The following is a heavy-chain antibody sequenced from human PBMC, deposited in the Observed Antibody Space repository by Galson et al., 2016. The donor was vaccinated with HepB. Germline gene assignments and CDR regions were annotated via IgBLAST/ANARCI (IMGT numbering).Heavy chain of an antibody. Sequence: SLRLSCAASGFTFRNYALHWVRQAPGKGLEWVAVISSEGSNKYYADSVKGRFTITRDNSKNTLYLEMNSLSAEDTAVYYCAKGGLCGGDCQRPPDGGQGTLVTV. CDR2: ISSEGSNK. CDR1: GFTFRNYA. CDR3: AKGGLCGGDCQRPPD. V-gene: IGHV3-30-3*01. D-gene: IGHD2-21*02. J-gene: IGHJ4*02.